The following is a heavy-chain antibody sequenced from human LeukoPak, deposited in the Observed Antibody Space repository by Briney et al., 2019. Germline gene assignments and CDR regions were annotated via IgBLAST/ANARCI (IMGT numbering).Heavy chain of an antibody. J-gene: IGHJ4*02. CDR3: ARDQIAATDDFDY. Sequence: ASVKVSCKASGYTFTGYYMRWVRQAPGQGLEWMGWINPNSGGTNYAQKFQGRVTMTGDTSISTAYMELSRLRSDDTAVYYCARDQIAATDDFDYWDQGTLVTVSS. CDR2: INPNSGGT. CDR1: GYTFTGYY. V-gene: IGHV1-2*02. D-gene: IGHD6-13*01.